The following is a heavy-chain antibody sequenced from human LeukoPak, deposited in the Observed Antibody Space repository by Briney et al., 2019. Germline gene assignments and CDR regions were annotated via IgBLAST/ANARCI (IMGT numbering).Heavy chain of an antibody. CDR2: IYHSGST. D-gene: IGHD3-22*01. J-gene: IGHJ3*02. V-gene: IGHV4-4*02. CDR3: ARKGIVVAEGDAFDI. CDR1: GGSISSSNW. Sequence: SETLSLTCAVSGGSISSSNWWSWVRQPPGKGLEWIGEIYHSGSTNYNPSLKSRVTISVDKSKNQFSLKLSSVTAADTAVYYCARKGIVVAEGDAFDIWGQGTMVTVSS.